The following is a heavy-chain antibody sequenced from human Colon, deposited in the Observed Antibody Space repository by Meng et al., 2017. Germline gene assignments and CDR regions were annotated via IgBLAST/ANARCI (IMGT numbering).Heavy chain of an antibody. CDR2: NYNSEDT. V-gene: IGHV4-59*08. CDR3: ARHQNGGTYPLDY. D-gene: IGHD3-16*02. J-gene: IGHJ4*02. Sequence: QWQLQEAGPGLVKPSESLSLTFAVSGCSISTYYWSWTRERPGKGMEWIGNNYNSEDTTYNPSPASRVTISVISSKNQFSLKLMSVTAADTAVYYVARHQNGGTYPLDYWGQGTLVTVSS. CDR1: GCSISTYY.